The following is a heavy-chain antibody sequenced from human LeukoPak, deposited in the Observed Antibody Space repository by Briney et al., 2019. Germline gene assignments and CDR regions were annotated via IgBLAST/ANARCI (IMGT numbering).Heavy chain of an antibody. CDR2: IFHSGRA. V-gene: IGHV4-39*01. CDR3: AIHSSGWPFDY. Sequence: SETLSLTCTVSGGSISSSSSYWGWIRQPPGKGLEWIGHIFHSGRASYNPSLMSRVTISVDTSKNQFSLKLSSVTAADTAVYYCAIHSSGWPFDYWGQGTLVTVSS. CDR1: GGSISSSSSY. D-gene: IGHD6-19*01. J-gene: IGHJ4*02.